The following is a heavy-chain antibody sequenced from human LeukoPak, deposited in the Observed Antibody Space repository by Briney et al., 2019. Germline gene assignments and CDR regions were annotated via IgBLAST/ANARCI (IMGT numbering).Heavy chain of an antibody. Sequence: SLRLSCAASGFTFGSYWMSWVRQAPGKGLEWVANIKQDGSEKYYVDSVKGRFTISRDNAKNSLYLQMNSLRAEDTAVYYCARDSPYYYYMDVWGKGTTVTVSS. V-gene: IGHV3-7*01. J-gene: IGHJ6*03. CDR1: GFTFGSYW. CDR2: IKQDGSEK. CDR3: ARDSPYYYYMDV.